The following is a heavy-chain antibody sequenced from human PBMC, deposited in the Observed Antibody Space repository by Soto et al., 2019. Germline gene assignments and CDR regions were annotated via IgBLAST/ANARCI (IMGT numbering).Heavy chain of an antibody. CDR1: DSVFVTSV. Sequence: QALLEQSGPEVKKPGDSVRISCWLYDSVFVTSVITWLRQAPGQGLEWMGWISANDGGTLSAMKFTDRLVLSTDPMRNMASLQLSYATSDDTAGYFCARGGGRQLRPLETRGHGTPVTVSS. CDR3: ARGGGRQLRPLET. CDR2: ISANDGGT. V-gene: IGHV1-18*01. J-gene: IGHJ4*01. D-gene: IGHD2-2*01.